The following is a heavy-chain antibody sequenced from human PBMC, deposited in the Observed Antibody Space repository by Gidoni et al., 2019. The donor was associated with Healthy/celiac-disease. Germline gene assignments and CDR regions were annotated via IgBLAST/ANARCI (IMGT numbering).Heavy chain of an antibody. CDR1: GYTFTGYY. CDR3: ERDDKWGFRAVAVYYYGMDV. D-gene: IGHD6-19*01. J-gene: IGHJ6*02. CDR2: INPNRGGT. V-gene: IGHV1-2*02. Sequence: QVQLVQSGAEVTKPGASVKVSCKASGYTFTGYYMHWVRQAPGQGREWRGWINPNRGGTNYAQKFQGRVTMTRDTSISTAYMELSRLRSDDTAVYYWERDDKWGFRAVAVYYYGMDVWGQGTTVTVSS.